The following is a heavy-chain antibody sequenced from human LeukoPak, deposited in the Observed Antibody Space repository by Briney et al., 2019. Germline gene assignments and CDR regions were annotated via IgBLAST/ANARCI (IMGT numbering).Heavy chain of an antibody. CDR3: ARGVYIAAAQYGY. V-gene: IGHV4-59*01. CDR2: IYYSGTT. D-gene: IGHD6-13*01. CDR1: GGSITNYY. J-gene: IGHJ4*02. Sequence: SETLSLTCTVSGGSITNYYWSWIRQPPGKGLEWIGYIYYSGTTNYNPSLKSRVTISVDTSKNQFSLKLNSVTAADTAVYYCARGVYIAAAQYGYWGQGTLVTVSS.